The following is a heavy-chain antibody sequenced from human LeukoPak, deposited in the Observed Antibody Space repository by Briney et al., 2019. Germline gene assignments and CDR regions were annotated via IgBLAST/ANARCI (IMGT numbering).Heavy chain of an antibody. CDR1: GFTFDDYA. D-gene: IGHD3-10*01. J-gene: IGHJ4*02. CDR2: ISWNSGSI. CDR3: AKEGESSDY. Sequence: GGSLRLSCAASGFTFDDYAMDWVRQAPGKGLEWVSGISWNSGSIGYADSVKGRFTISRDNAKNSLYLQMNSLRAEDTALYYCAKEGESSDYWGQGTLVTVSS. V-gene: IGHV3-9*01.